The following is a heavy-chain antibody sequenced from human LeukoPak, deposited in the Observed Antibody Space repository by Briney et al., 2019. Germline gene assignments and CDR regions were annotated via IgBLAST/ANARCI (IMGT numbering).Heavy chain of an antibody. D-gene: IGHD3-3*01. Sequence: ASVKVSCKASGYTFTSYDINWVRQAPGQGLEWMGWMNPNSGNTGYAQKFLGRVTITRNTSISTAYMELSSLRSEDTAVYYCARGYDFWSGYYWYFDYWGQGTLVTVSS. CDR3: ARGYDFWSGYYWYFDY. J-gene: IGHJ4*02. CDR2: MNPNSGNT. V-gene: IGHV1-8*03. CDR1: GYTFTSYD.